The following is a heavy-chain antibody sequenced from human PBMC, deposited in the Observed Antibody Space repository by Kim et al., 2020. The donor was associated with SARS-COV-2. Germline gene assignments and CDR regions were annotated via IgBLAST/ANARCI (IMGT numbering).Heavy chain of an antibody. Sequence: GGYMRLSCAASGFTFSSYGMHWVRQAPGKGLEWVAVISYDGSNKYYADSVKGRFTISRDNSKNTLYLQMNGLRAEDTAVYYCEKDSSSVLLWFGAFDIWGQGTMVTVSS. CDR2: ISYDGSNK. D-gene: IGHD3-10*01. J-gene: IGHJ3*02. V-gene: IGHV3-30*18. CDR3: EKDSSSVLLWFGAFDI. CDR1: GFTFSSYG.